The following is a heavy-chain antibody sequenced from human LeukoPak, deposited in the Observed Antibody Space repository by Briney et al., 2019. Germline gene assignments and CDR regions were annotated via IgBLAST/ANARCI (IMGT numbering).Heavy chain of an antibody. Sequence: SETLSLTCAVYGGSFSGYYWSWIRQPPGKGLEWIGEINHSGSTNYNPSLKSRVTISVDTSKNQFSLKLSSVTAADTAVYYCASRGPPRTMLRGVKSGWFDPWGQGTLVTVSS. CDR1: GGSFSGYY. CDR2: INHSGST. CDR3: ASRGPPRTMLRGVKSGWFDP. J-gene: IGHJ5*02. D-gene: IGHD3-10*01. V-gene: IGHV4-34*01.